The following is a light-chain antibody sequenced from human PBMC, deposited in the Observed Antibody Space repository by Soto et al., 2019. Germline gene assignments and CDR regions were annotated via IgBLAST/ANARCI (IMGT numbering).Light chain of an antibody. V-gene: IGKV3-11*01. J-gene: IGKJ4*01. CDR3: QQRSDWPLT. CDR1: QSLSSY. CDR2: DAS. Sequence: EIVLTQSPPTLSLSPGERATLSCRASQSLSSYLAWYQQKRGQAPRLLIYDASKRATGIPARFSGSGSGTDFTLSISSLEPEDFAVYYCQQRSDWPLTFGGGTKVEIK.